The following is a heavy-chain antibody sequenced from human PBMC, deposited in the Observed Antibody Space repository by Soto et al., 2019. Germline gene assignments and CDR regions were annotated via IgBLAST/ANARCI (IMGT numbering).Heavy chain of an antibody. D-gene: IGHD6-13*01. J-gene: IGHJ6*02. CDR2: IIPIFGTA. CDR3: ARVWAAAAHYYYYGMDV. Sequence: SVKVSCKASGGTFSSYAISWVRQAPGQGLEWMGGIIPIFGTANYAQKFQGRVTITADKSTSTAYMELSSLRSEDTAVYYCARVWAAAAHYYYYGMDVWGQGTTVTVSS. V-gene: IGHV1-69*06. CDR1: GGTFSSYA.